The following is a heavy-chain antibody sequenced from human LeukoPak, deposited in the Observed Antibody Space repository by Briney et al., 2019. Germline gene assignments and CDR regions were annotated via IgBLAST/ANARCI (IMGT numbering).Heavy chain of an antibody. CDR1: GGSISSYY. V-gene: IGHV4-59*01. J-gene: IGHJ4*02. CDR3: AREGTSEGLDY. Sequence: SEALSLTCTVSGGSISSYYWSWIRQPPGKGLEWIGYIYYSGSTNYNPSLKSRVTISVDTSKNQFSLKLSSVTAADTAVYYCAREGTSEGLDYWGQGTLVTVSS. CDR2: IYYSGST. D-gene: IGHD3-10*01.